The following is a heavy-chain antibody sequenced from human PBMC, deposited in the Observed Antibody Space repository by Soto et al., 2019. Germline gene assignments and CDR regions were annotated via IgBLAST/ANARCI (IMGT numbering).Heavy chain of an antibody. J-gene: IGHJ5*02. Sequence: QVQVVQSGVEVKKPGASVKLSCKASGYSFTSHGFSWVRQAPGQGLEWMAWVSGYNGITDIARKFQGSVTLTIEPTTNTAYMALGSLSSDDTAVDFCARESSTSSLWFDPWGQGTRVTVAS. CDR3: ARESSTSSLWFDP. D-gene: IGHD2-2*01. CDR2: VSGYNGIT. V-gene: IGHV1-18*04. CDR1: GYSFTSHG.